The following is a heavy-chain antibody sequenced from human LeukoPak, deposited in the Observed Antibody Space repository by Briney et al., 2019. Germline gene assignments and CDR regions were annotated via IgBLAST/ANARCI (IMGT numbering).Heavy chain of an antibody. CDR3: AKGVGGDILTGYYSTGGAFDI. CDR1: GFSFTTYW. J-gene: IGHJ3*02. V-gene: IGHV3-7*01. D-gene: IGHD3-9*01. Sequence: GGSLRLSCAASGFSFTTYWMSWVRQAPGKGLEWVANINQDGTEKYYADSVKGRFTISRDNSKNTLYLQMNSLRAEDTAVYYCAKGVGGDILTGYYSTGGAFDIWGKGTMVTVSS. CDR2: INQDGTEK.